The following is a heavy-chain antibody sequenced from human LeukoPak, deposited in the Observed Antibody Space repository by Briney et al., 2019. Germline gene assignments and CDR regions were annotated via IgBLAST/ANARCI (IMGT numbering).Heavy chain of an antibody. J-gene: IGHJ6*02. V-gene: IGHV3-7*03. CDR1: GLTLKTYW. CDR2: IKQDGIEK. CDR3: ARTRLVGMDV. Sequence: GGSLRLSCAASGLTLKTYWMSWVRQAPGKGLEWVANIKQDGIEKHYVDSVKGRFTISRDNAKNSLYLQMNSLRAEDTAVYHCARTRLVGMDVWGQGTTVTVSS.